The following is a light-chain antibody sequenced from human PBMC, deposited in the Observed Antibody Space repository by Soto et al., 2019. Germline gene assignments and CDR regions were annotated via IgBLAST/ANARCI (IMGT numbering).Light chain of an antibody. J-gene: IGKJ1*01. V-gene: IGKV1-6*01. CDR2: AAY. Sequence: AIQMTQSPSSLSASVGDRVTITCRASQVIRNDLGWYQQKPGKAPKLLIYAAYSLQSGVPSRFSGTGSGTDFTLAISSLPPEDFATYYCLQDYDYPWTFGQGTTVEIK. CDR1: QVIRND. CDR3: LQDYDYPWT.